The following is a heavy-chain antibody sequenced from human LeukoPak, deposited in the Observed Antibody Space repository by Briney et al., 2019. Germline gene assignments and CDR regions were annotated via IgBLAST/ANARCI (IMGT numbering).Heavy chain of an antibody. D-gene: IGHD4-4*01. CDR1: GGSIRSGDYS. CDR3: ARDHTETSSLNFRNYYYYRMDI. V-gene: IGHV4-31*03. J-gene: IGHJ6*02. Sequence: PSETLSLTCTVSGGSIRSGDYSWNWIRQHPGKGLEWIGYIYYSGSTYYNPSLTSRVTMSVDTSKNQFSLKLSSVTAADTAIYYCARDHTETSSLNFRNYYYYRMDIWGQGTTVIVSS. CDR2: IYYSGST.